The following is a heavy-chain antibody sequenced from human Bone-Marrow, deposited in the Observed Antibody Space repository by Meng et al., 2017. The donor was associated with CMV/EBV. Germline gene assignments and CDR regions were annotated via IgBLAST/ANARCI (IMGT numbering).Heavy chain of an antibody. CDR2: IIPILGKT. Sequence: SVKVSCKASGGTFSTYAITWVRQAPGEGLEWMGGIIPILGKTNYAQRFQGRVTITADKSTTTAYMELSSLRSEDTAVYYCASSGDSESGGYYLAVYWGQGTRVTGCS. D-gene: IGHD3-22*01. CDR3: ASSGDSESGGYYLAVY. J-gene: IGHJ4*02. V-gene: IGHV1-69*10. CDR1: GGTFSTYA.